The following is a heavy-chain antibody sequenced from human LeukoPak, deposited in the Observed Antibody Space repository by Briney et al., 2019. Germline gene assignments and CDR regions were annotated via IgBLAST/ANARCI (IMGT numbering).Heavy chain of an antibody. D-gene: IGHD3-9*01. CDR2: ISGDGRNI. CDR3: AKWGDYDILTGYYVSDF. V-gene: IGHV3-23*01. J-gene: IGHJ4*02. Sequence: PGGSLRLSCASSGITLSSSAMSWVRQAPGKGMEWVSAISGDGRNIFYADSVKGRFTISRDNSKNTLYVEMNTLRAEDTAVYYCAKWGDYDILTGYYVSDFWGQGTLVTVSS. CDR1: GITLSSSA.